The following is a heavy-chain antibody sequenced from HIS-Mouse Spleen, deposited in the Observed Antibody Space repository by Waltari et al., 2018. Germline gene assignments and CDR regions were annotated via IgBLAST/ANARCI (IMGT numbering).Heavy chain of an antibody. V-gene: IGHV3-30-3*01. D-gene: IGHD6-6*01. Sequence: QVQLVEYWGGVVEPGRARRVSCAGSGVTCGSDAMHWVRQAPGKGLEWVAVISYDGSNKYYADSVKGRFTISRDNSKNTLYLQMNSLRAEDTAVYYCASHHIAALDYWGQGTLVTVSS. CDR2: ISYDGSNK. CDR3: ASHHIAALDY. J-gene: IGHJ4*02. CDR1: GVTCGSDA.